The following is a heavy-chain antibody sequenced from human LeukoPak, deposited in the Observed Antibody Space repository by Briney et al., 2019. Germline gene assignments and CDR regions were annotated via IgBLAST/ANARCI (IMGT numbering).Heavy chain of an antibody. CDR1: GFTFSSYW. CDR2: IKQDGSEK. D-gene: IGHD3-22*01. CDR3: ARDRHGYYDSSSYYYD. J-gene: IGHJ4*02. V-gene: IGHV3-7*01. Sequence: GGSLRLSCAASGFTFSSYWMSWVRQAPGKGLEWVANIKQDGSEKYYVDSVKGRFTISRDNAKNSLYLQMNSLRAEDTAVYYCARDRHGYYDSSSYYYDWGQGTLVTVSS.